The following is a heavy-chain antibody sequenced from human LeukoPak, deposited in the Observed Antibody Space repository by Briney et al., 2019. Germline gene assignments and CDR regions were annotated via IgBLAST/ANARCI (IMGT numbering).Heavy chain of an antibody. CDR1: GGSVSSGIYY. Sequence: KPSETLSLTCTVSGGSVSSGIYYWSWIRQPAGKGLEWIGRIYTSGSTKYNPSLKSRVTISVDTSKNQFSLKLSSVTAADTAVYYCARDRGRDGSGNYHYYMDVWGKGTMVTVSS. CDR3: ARDRGRDGSGNYHYYMDV. V-gene: IGHV4-61*02. J-gene: IGHJ6*03. CDR2: IYTSGST. D-gene: IGHD3-10*01.